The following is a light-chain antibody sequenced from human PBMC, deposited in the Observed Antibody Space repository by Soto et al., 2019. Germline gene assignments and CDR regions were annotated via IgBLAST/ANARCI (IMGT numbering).Light chain of an antibody. Sequence: QSVLTQPASVSGSPGQSITISCTGTSSDVGSYDLVSWYQQHPGEAPKLIIYDVYRRPSGVSNRFSGSKSGNTASLTISGLQAEDEADYHCCSYAGGNTHYVFGTGTKVTVL. V-gene: IGLV2-23*02. J-gene: IGLJ1*01. CDR3: CSYAGGNTHYV. CDR1: SSDVGSYDL. CDR2: DVY.